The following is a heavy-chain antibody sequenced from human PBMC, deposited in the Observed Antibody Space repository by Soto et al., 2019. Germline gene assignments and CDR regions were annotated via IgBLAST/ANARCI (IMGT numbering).Heavy chain of an antibody. CDR2: IYPGDSDT. CDR3: ARHINWNSDYYYYGMDV. Sequence: GASLKISCKVSGYSFTSYWIVWVRQIPGKGLEWMGIIYPGDSDTRYSPSFQGQVTISADKSISTAYLQWSSLKASDTAMYYCARHINWNSDYYYYGMDVWGQGTTVTVSS. D-gene: IGHD1-1*01. J-gene: IGHJ6*02. CDR1: GYSFTSYW. V-gene: IGHV5-51*01.